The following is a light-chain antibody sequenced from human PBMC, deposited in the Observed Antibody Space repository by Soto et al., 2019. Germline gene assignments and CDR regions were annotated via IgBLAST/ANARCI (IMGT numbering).Light chain of an antibody. V-gene: IGKV3-20*01. CDR1: QTVTRNY. CDR3: QQYNNWPRT. J-gene: IGKJ1*01. CDR2: GAS. Sequence: EIVLTQSPATLSLSPGERATLSCRASQTVTRNYLAWHQQKPGQTPRLLVYGASSRATGIPDRFSGSGSGTDFTLTISSLQSEDFAVYYCQQYNNWPRTFGQGTKVDIK.